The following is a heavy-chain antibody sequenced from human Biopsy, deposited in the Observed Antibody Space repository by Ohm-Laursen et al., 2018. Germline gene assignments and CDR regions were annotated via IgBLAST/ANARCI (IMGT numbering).Heavy chain of an antibody. CDR3: ARLFRLDDYWNDDPPDGFDV. D-gene: IGHD3-3*01. CDR1: GGSIGGSGDY. Sequence: GTLSLTCTVSGGSIGGSGDYWSWIRQPPGKGLDWIGYISDTGTTNYNPSLRGRVAMSVDTSKNQFSLQLTSVTAADTAMFFCARLFRLDDYWNDDPPDGFDVWGQGTMVTVSS. J-gene: IGHJ3*01. CDR2: ISDTGTT. V-gene: IGHV4-61*08.